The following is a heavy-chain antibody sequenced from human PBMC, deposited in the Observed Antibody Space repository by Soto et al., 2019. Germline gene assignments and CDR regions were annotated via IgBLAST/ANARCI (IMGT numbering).Heavy chain of an antibody. V-gene: IGHV4-38-2*02. CDR1: GYSISSGSY. J-gene: IGHJ5*02. CDR3: ARESGSGWGYYWFDP. D-gene: IGHD6-25*01. Sequence: SETLSLTCAVSGYSISSGSYWGWIRQPPGKGLEWIGSIYHSGSTYYNPSLKSRVTISVDTSKNQFSLKLSSLTAADTAVYYCARESGSGWGYYWFDPWGQGTLVTV. CDR2: IYHSGST.